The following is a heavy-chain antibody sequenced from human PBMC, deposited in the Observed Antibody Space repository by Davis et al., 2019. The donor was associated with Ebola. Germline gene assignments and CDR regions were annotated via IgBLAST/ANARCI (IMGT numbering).Heavy chain of an antibody. J-gene: IGHJ4*02. V-gene: IGHV3-30*04. CDR1: GFTFSSCA. Sequence: GESLKISCSASGFTFSSCAMHWVRQAPGKGLEWVAVISYDGSNKYYADSVKGRFTISRDNSKNTLYLQMNSLRAEDTAVYYCAKDKIAAAAPFDYWGQGTLVTVSS. CDR3: AKDKIAAAAPFDY. D-gene: IGHD6-13*01. CDR2: ISYDGSNK.